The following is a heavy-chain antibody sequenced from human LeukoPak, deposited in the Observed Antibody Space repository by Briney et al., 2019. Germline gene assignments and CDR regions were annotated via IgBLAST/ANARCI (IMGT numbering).Heavy chain of an antibody. V-gene: IGHV4-39*01. D-gene: IGHD3-22*01. CDR2: ITYSGIT. J-gene: IGHJ4*02. Sequence: SETLSLTCTVSGGSISISSYYWGWVRQPPGEGLEWIGSITYSGITHYNPSLKGRVTISVDTSTNQFSLKLTSVTAADTAVYYCARQSYDSSGSPTFFDFWSQGTLVTVSS. CDR3: ARQSYDSSGSPTFFDF. CDR1: GGSISISSYY.